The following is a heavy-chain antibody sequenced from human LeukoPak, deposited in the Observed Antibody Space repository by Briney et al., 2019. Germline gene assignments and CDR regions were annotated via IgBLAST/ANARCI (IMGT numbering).Heavy chain of an antibody. J-gene: IGHJ4*02. Sequence: ASVKVSCKASGYTFTGYYMHWVRQAPGQGLEWMGWISTYNGNTNYAQRLQGRVTMTTDTSTSTAYMELRSLRSDDTAMYYCARHYYGAGSYYLGYWGQGTLVTVSS. CDR1: GYTFTGYY. CDR2: ISTYNGNT. CDR3: ARHYYGAGSYYLGY. V-gene: IGHV1-18*04. D-gene: IGHD3-10*01.